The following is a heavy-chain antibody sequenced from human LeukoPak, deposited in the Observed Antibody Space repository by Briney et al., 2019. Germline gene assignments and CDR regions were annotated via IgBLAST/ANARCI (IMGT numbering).Heavy chain of an antibody. D-gene: IGHD4-17*01. J-gene: IGHJ3*02. CDR1: GVSITSIHSY. Sequence: SETLSLTCTVSGVSITSIHSYWGWIRQPPGKGLEWIGSIYYTGSTYYNPSLKSRVTISVDKSKNQFSLKLSSVTAADTAVYYCARTLTSAPIWGQGTMVTVSS. CDR3: ARTLTSAPI. CDR2: IYYTGST. V-gene: IGHV4-39*07.